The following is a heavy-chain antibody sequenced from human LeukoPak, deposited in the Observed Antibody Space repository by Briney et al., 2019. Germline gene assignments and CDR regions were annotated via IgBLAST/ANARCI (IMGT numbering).Heavy chain of an antibody. CDR3: AKDQRITMVRGGPFDY. CDR1: GFTFSSYG. V-gene: IGHV3-30*18. CDR2: ISYDGSNK. J-gene: IGHJ4*02. D-gene: IGHD3-10*01. Sequence: PGRSLRLSCAASGFTFSSYGMHWVRQAPGKGLEWVAVISYDGSNKYYADSVKGRFTIPRDNSKNTLYLQMNSLRAEDTAVYYCAKDQRITMVRGGPFDYWGQGTLVTVSS.